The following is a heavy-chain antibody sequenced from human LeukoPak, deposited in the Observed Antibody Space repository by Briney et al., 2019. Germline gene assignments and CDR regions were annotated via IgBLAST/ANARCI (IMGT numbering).Heavy chain of an antibody. CDR2: IYPGTSAT. V-gene: IGHV5-51*01. J-gene: IGHJ5*01. D-gene: IGHD6-13*01. CDR1: GYGFTTYW. Sequence: GESLKISCETSGYGFTTYWIGWVRQMPGKGLEWMAIIYPGTSATRYSPSFVGQVTISADKSINTAYLHWSSLKASDTAIYYCAREASNGYSWFESWGQGTLVTVSS. CDR3: AREASNGYSWFES.